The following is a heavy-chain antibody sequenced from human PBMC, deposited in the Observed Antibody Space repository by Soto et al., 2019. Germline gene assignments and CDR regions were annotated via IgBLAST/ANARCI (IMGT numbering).Heavy chain of an antibody. J-gene: IGHJ4*02. D-gene: IGHD6-19*01. CDR1: GFTFSSYA. V-gene: IGHV3-23*01. CDR3: AKALGNSYSSGWPSTIDY. Sequence: GGSLRLSCAASGFTFSSYAMSWVRQAPGKGLGWVSAISGSGGSTYYADSVKGRFTISRDNSKNTLYLQMNSLRAEDTAVYYCAKALGNSYSSGWPSTIDYWGQGTLVTVSS. CDR2: ISGSGGST.